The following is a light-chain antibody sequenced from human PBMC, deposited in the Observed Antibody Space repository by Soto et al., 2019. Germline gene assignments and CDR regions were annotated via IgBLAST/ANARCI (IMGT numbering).Light chain of an antibody. CDR1: QSVSRSY. CDR2: DAS. J-gene: IGKJ4*01. Sequence: EIVLTQSPGTLSLSPGERATLSCRASQSVSRSYLAWYQQKPGQAPRLLIYDASSRATGIPDRFSGSGSGTDFTLTISRLEPEDFAVYYCQQYGNSPLTFGGGTKVDIK. CDR3: QQYGNSPLT. V-gene: IGKV3-20*01.